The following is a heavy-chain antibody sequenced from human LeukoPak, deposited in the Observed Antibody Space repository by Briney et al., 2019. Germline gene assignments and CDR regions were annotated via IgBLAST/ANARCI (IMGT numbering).Heavy chain of an antibody. V-gene: IGHV3-74*01. CDR3: ARGLVVSCYVSAVDI. Sequence: GGSLRLSCEASGFTFSSYWMFWVRQAPGEGLLWVSRINTDGSNTAYADSVKRRFTISRDNAKNTLYLQMNTLRAEDTAVYYCARGLVVSCYVSAVDIWGQGTMVTVAS. CDR2: INTDGSNT. CDR1: GFTFSSYW. J-gene: IGHJ3*02. D-gene: IGHD2-2*01.